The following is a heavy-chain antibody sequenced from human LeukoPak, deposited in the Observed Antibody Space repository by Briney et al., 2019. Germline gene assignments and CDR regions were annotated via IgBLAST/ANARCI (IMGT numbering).Heavy chain of an antibody. CDR1: GYTFTSYG. V-gene: IGHV1-18*01. CDR3: ARDLDILTGYYIGGMDV. J-gene: IGHJ6*02. Sequence: GASGKVSCKASGYTFTSYGISWVRQAPGQGLEWMGWISAYNGNTNYAQKLQGRVTMTTDTSTSTAYMELRSLRSDDTAVYYCARDLDILTGYYIGGMDVWGQGTTVTVSS. D-gene: IGHD3-9*01. CDR2: ISAYNGNT.